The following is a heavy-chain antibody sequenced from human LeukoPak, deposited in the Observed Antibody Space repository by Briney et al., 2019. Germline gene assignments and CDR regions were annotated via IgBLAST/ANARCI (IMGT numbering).Heavy chain of an antibody. CDR3: AREHSYYDSSGYYYGSGYFDY. CDR2: IYYSGST. Sequence: SETLSLTCAVYGGSFSGYYRSWIRQPPGKGLEWIGYIYYSGSTNYNPSLKSRVIISVDTSKNQFSLKLSSVTAADTAVYSCAREHSYYDSSGYYYGSGYFDYWGQGTLVTVSS. D-gene: IGHD3-22*01. V-gene: IGHV4-59*01. J-gene: IGHJ4*02. CDR1: GGSFSGYY.